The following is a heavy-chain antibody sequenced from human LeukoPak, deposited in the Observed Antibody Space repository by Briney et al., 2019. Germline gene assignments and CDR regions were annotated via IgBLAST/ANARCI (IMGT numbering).Heavy chain of an antibody. Sequence: GASVKVSCKSSGDSFGSYSFSWVRQAPGQGLEWMGVIIPIFGTTKYAQKFQGRVTISTDESTSTAYMELSSLRSEDTAVYYCASRWGYCSSTSCYNWFDPWGQGTLVTVSS. CDR2: IIPIFGTT. CDR3: ASRWGYCSSTSCYNWFDP. V-gene: IGHV1-69*05. CDR1: GDSFGSYS. J-gene: IGHJ5*02. D-gene: IGHD2-2*01.